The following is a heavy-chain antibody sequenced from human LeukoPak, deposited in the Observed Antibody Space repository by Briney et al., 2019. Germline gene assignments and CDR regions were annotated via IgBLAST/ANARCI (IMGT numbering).Heavy chain of an antibody. CDR3: AREGWSEFDY. CDR2: IYHSGST. J-gene: IGHJ4*02. Sequence: SETLSLTCTVSGGSISSSSYYWGWIRQPPGKGPEWIGSIYHSGSTQYNPSLKSRVTISVDTSKNQFSLKLSSVTAADTAVYYCAREGWSEFDYWGQGTLVTVSS. CDR1: GGSISSSSYY. D-gene: IGHD6-19*01. V-gene: IGHV4-39*02.